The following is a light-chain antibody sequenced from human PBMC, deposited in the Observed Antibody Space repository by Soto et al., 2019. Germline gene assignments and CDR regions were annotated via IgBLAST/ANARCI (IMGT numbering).Light chain of an antibody. V-gene: IGKV3-20*01. Sequence: EIVLTQSPGTLSLSPGERATLSCRASQTVSTNYLAWYQQKPGQAPRLLIYGASKRATGIPDRFSGSGSGTDFTLTISRLEPEDFAVYYCQQDYNLPPITFGQGTRLEIK. J-gene: IGKJ5*01. CDR3: QQDYNLPPIT. CDR2: GAS. CDR1: QTVSTNY.